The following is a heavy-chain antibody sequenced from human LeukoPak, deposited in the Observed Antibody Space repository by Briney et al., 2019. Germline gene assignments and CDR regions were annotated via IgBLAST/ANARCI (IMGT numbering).Heavy chain of an antibody. J-gene: IGHJ4*02. CDR2: IWYDGSSK. CDR1: GFSFSAYG. Sequence: PGGSLRLSCAASGFSFSAYGVHWVRQAPGKGLEWVAVIWYDGSSKDYADSVKGRFTLSRDNSKNTQYLQMNSLTVEDTAVYYCARSQSSSLIDYWGQGTLVTVSS. D-gene: IGHD6-13*01. V-gene: IGHV3-33*01. CDR3: ARSQSSSLIDY.